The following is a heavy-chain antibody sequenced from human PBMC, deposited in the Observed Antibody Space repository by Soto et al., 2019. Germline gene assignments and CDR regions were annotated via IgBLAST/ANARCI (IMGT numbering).Heavy chain of an antibody. CDR2: ISQDGRQT. V-gene: IGHV3-7*01. D-gene: IGHD2-21*01. Sequence: EVQLVESGGGLVQPGGSLRLSCAASGFIFSSSLMNWFRQAPGKGLEWVAIISQDGRQTFYVDSVKGRFTISRDNAKNSLYLQMNSLRVEDTAVYYCASPHCGDNNCWGPGTLVTVSS. J-gene: IGHJ4*02. CDR3: ASPHCGDNNC. CDR1: GFIFSSSL.